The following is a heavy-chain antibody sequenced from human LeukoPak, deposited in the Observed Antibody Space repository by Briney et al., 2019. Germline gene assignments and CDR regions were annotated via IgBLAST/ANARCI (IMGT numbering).Heavy chain of an antibody. V-gene: IGHV3-23*01. CDR3: AKGTAYSFITMIGANAFDI. Sequence: TGGSLRLSCAASGFTFSSYAMSWVRQAPGKGLEWVSAISGSGGSTYYADSVKGRFTISRDNSKNTLYLQMNSLRAEDTAVYYCAKGTAYSFITMIGANAFDIWGQGTMVTVSS. D-gene: IGHD3-22*01. CDR2: ISGSGGST. CDR1: GFTFSSYA. J-gene: IGHJ3*02.